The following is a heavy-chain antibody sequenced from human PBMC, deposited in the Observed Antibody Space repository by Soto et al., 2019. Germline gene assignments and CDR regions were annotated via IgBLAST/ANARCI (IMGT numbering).Heavy chain of an antibody. J-gene: IGHJ4*02. Sequence: SETLSLTCTVSGGSISSYYWSWIRQPPGKGLEWIGYIYYSGSTNYNPSLKSRVTISVDTSKNQFSLKLSSVTAADTAVYYCARDGGHVWGSYYFDYWGQGTLVTVSS. CDR3: ARDGGHVWGSYYFDY. CDR2: IYYSGST. V-gene: IGHV4-59*01. CDR1: GGSISSYY. D-gene: IGHD3-16*01.